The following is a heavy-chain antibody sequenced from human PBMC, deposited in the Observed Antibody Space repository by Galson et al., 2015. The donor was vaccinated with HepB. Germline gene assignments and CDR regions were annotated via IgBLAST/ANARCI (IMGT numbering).Heavy chain of an antibody. D-gene: IGHD6-13*01. CDR3: ARGIAAAGPNY. CDR2: INPSGGRT. J-gene: IGHJ4*02. Sequence: SVKVSCKASGYTFTSYYMHWVRQAPGQGPEWMGMINPSGGRTGYAQKFQGRVTMTRDTSTSTVYMELSSLRSEDTAVYYCARGIAAAGPNYWGQGTLVTVYS. V-gene: IGHV1-46*01. CDR1: GYTFTSYY.